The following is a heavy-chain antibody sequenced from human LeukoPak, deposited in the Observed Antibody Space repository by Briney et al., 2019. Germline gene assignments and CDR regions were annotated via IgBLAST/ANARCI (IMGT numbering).Heavy chain of an antibody. V-gene: IGHV3-33*01. D-gene: IGHD5-12*01. Sequence: GGSLRLSCAASGFTLSTYGMHWVRQAPGKGLEWVAVIWHDTIKKYYADSVKGRFTISRDNSKNTLYLQMNSLRAEDTAVYYCARDVRRRGGYVCLDNWGQGTLVTVSS. J-gene: IGHJ4*02. CDR2: IWHDTIKK. CDR3: ARDVRRRGGYVCLDN. CDR1: GFTLSTYG.